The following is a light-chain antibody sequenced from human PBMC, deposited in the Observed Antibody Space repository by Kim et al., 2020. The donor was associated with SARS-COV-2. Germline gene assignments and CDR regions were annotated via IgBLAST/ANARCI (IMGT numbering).Light chain of an antibody. V-gene: IGLV2-14*03. J-gene: IGLJ3*02. CDR1: RSDVAAYNF. Sequence: QSALTQPASVSGSPGQSITISCTGTRSDVAAYNFVSWYQQHPGEAPKVIIYDVDNRPSGVSNRFSGSKSGITASLTISDVRPEDEADYFCSSFRSGNNLLFGGGTKLTVL. CDR3: SSFRSGNNLL. CDR2: DVD.